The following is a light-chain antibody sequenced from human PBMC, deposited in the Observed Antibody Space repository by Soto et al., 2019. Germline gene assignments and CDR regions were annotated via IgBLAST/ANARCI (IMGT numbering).Light chain of an antibody. CDR2: DVS. CDR1: QSVGTY. CDR3: QHRSIWPVS. Sequence: EIVLTQSPGTLSLSPGERATLSCGASQSVGTYLAWYQQKPGQSPRLLMFDVSNRATGIPARFSGSGSGTDFTLTISSLEPEDFGVYYCQHRSIWPVSFGQGTRLEI. V-gene: IGKV3-11*01. J-gene: IGKJ5*01.